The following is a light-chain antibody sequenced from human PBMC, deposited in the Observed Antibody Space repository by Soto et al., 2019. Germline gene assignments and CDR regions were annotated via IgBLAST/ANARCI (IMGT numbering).Light chain of an antibody. CDR3: QQYGGSRWT. CDR2: GAS. Sequence: EIVLTQSPGTLSLSPGERATLSCRASQSVSSTYLAWYQQKPGQAPRLLIYGASNRATGIPDRFSGSGSGPDFTHTISRLEPEDFAVYYCQQYGGSRWTFGHGTRVDI. V-gene: IGKV3-20*01. CDR1: QSVSSTY. J-gene: IGKJ1*01.